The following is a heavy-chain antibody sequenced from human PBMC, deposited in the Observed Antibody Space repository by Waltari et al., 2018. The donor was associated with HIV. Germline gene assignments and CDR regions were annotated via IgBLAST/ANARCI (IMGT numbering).Heavy chain of an antibody. CDR1: YFCISGKH. V-gene: IGHV3-53*01. CDR3: ATGVRYYGP. CDR2: IYPDDTT. D-gene: IGHD3-22*01. J-gene: IGHJ5*02. Sequence: EVLLAESGGGLIQPGGSLGLSCTASYFCISGKHVTWSRQAPGGSLEWVGVIYPDDTTHYADSVSGRFTVSRAKSRTKVFLLMNSLFVDDTATYFCATGVRYYGPWGQGTRVTVSS.